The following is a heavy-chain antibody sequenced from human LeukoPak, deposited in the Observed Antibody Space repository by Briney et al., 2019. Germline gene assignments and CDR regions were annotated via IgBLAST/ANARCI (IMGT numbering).Heavy chain of an antibody. Sequence: SETLSLTCTVSGGSISSYYWSWIRQPPGKGLEWIGYIYYTGSTNYNPSLKSRVTISVDTSKNQFSLKLSSVTAADTAVYYCAREGGPYRPLDYTGQGLLVTVSS. V-gene: IGHV4-59*01. J-gene: IGHJ4*02. CDR1: GGSISSYY. CDR2: IYYTGST. CDR3: AREGGPYRPLDY.